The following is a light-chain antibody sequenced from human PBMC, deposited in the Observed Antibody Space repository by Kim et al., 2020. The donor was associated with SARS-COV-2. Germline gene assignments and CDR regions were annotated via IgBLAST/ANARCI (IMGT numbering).Light chain of an antibody. V-gene: IGLV1-44*01. CDR2: NND. Sequence: GQRVLISCSGGYSSMGNNTISRYHVLPGSAPKLIIFNNDKRPSGVTDRFSAYKSGTAASLAISELQPEFEGTYYCAAWDDNMSSFVFGPGTKVTVL. CDR3: AAWDDNMSSFV. CDR1: YSSMGNNT. J-gene: IGLJ1*01.